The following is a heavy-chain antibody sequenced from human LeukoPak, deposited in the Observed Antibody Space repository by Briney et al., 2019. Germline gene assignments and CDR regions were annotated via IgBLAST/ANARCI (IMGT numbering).Heavy chain of an antibody. J-gene: IGHJ5*02. CDR1: GFTFSSYA. CDR3: ARDYSYSSSWMVHWFDP. V-gene: IGHV3-30*04. D-gene: IGHD6-13*01. Sequence: GGSLRLSSAASGFTFSSYAMHWVRQAPGKGLEWVAVISYDGSNKYYADSVKGRFTISRDNSKNTLYLQMNSLRAEDTAVYYCARDYSYSSSWMVHWFDPWGQGTLVTVSS. CDR2: ISYDGSNK.